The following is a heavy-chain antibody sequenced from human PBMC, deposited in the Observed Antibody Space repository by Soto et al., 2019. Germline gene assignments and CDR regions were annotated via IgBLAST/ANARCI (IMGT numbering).Heavy chain of an antibody. CDR1: GYTFTSYG. CDR3: ARWQPYCISTSCPLADYYYGMDV. D-gene: IGHD2-2*01. CDR2: ISAYNGNT. V-gene: IGHV1-18*01. J-gene: IGHJ6*02. Sequence: ASVKVSCKASGYTFTSYGISWVRQAPGQGLEWMGWISAYNGNTNYAQKLQGRVTMTTDTSTSTAYMELRSLRSDDTAVYYCARWQPYCISTSCPLADYYYGMDVWGQGTTVT.